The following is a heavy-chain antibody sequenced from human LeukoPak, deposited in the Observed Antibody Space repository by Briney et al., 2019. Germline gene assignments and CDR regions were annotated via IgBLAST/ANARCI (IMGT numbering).Heavy chain of an antibody. CDR3: ATSDYDFWSGYDY. V-gene: IGHV1-46*01. D-gene: IGHD3-3*01. CDR1: GYTFTSHY. J-gene: IGHJ4*02. Sequence: GASVKVSCKASGYTFTSHYMHWVRQAPGQGLEWMGIINPSGGSTSYAQKFQGRVTMTEDTSTDTAYMELSSLRSEDTAVYYCATSDYDFWSGYDYWGQGTLVTVSS. CDR2: INPSGGST.